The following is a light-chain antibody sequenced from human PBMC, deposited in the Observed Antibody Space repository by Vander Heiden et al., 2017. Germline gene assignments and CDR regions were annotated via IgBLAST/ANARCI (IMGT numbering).Light chain of an antibody. J-gene: IGKJ1*01. CDR2: KAS. V-gene: IGKV1-5*03. CDR3: QQYNRYSWT. CDR1: QSISRW. Sequence: DLQMTQTPSTLSASVAARVTLTCRDCQSISRWLAWYQQKPGEAHKLLIYKASSLESRVASRFSGSGCGTEFTHNISSLQPDDVGTYYCQQYNRYSWTFGQGTKVEI.